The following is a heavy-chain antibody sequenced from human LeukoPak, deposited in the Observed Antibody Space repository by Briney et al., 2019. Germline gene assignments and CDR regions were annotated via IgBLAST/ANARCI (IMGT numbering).Heavy chain of an antibody. V-gene: IGHV4-34*01. CDR3: ARGYCSGGSCYRSLYYFDY. Sequence: SETLSLTCAVYGGSFSGYYWSWIRQPPGKGLEWIGEINHSGSTNYNPSLKSRVTISVDTSKNQFSLKLSSVTAADTAVYYCARGYCSGGSCYRSLYYFDYWGQGTLVTVSS. CDR1: GGSFSGYY. CDR2: INHSGST. D-gene: IGHD2-15*01. J-gene: IGHJ4*02.